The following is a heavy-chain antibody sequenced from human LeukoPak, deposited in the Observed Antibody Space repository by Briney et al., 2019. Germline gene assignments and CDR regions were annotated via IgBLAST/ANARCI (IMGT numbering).Heavy chain of an antibody. J-gene: IGHJ5*02. CDR1: GYTFTSYG. CDR2: ISAYNGNT. Sequence: VASVTVSCTASGYTFTSYGISWVRQAPGQGLEWMGWISAYNGNTNYAQKLQGRVTMTTDTSTSTAYMELRSLRSDDTAVYYCAIREVSGGHNWFDPWGQGTLVTVSS. V-gene: IGHV1-18*01. D-gene: IGHD3-3*01. CDR3: AIREVSGGHNWFDP.